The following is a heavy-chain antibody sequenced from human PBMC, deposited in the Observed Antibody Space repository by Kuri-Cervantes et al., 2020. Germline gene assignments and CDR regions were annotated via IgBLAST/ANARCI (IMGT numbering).Heavy chain of an antibody. CDR2: IYYSGST. CDR3: ATRDDSSGYYRANDAFDI. CDR1: GGSISSGGYY. V-gene: IGHV4-31*03. D-gene: IGHD3-22*01. Sequence: LRLSCTVSGGSISSGGYYWSWIRQHPGKGLEWIGYIYYSGSTYYNPSLKSRVTISVDTSKNQFSLKLSSVTAADTAVYYCATRDDSSGYYRANDAFDIWGQGTMVTVSS. J-gene: IGHJ3*02.